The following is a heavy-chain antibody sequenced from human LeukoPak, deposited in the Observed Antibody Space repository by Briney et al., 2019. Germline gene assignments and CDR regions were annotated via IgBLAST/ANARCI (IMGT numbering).Heavy chain of an antibody. CDR1: GGTFISYA. V-gene: IGHV1-69*13. D-gene: IGHD2-21*02. Sequence: SVKVSCKASGGTFISYAISGVRQAPGQGREWMGGSIPIFGTANYAQKFQGRVTITADESTSTAYMELSSLRSEDTAVYYCARGHVGYCGGDCYSYGLFDYWGQGTLVTVSS. J-gene: IGHJ4*02. CDR2: SIPIFGTA. CDR3: ARGHVGYCGGDCYSYGLFDY.